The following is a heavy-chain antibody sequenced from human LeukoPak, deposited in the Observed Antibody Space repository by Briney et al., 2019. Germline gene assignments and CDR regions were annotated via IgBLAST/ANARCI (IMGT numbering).Heavy chain of an antibody. D-gene: IGHD5-18*01. CDR1: GFTFSSYW. V-gene: IGHV3-7*01. CDR2: IKQDGSEK. Sequence: GGSLRLSCAASGFTFSSYWMSWVRQAPGKGLEWVANIKQDGSEKYYVDSVKGRFTISRDNAKNSLYLQMNSLRAEDTAVYYCARDRDVDTAMVNDYRGQGTLVTVSS. J-gene: IGHJ4*02. CDR3: ARDRDVDTAMVNDY.